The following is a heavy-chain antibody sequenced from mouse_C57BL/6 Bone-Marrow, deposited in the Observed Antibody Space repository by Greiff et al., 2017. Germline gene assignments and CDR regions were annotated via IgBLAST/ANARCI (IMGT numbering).Heavy chain of an antibody. CDR3: ARSGPLGRSFDY. V-gene: IGHV1-55*01. CDR1: GYTFTRYW. Sequence: QVQLQQPGAELVKPGASVKMSCKASGYTFTRYWITWVKQRPGQGLEWIGDIYPTSGRTNYNEKFKRKAILTVDTPSNTAYMQLSSLTSEDSAVFYCARSGPLGRSFDYWGQGTTLTVSS. D-gene: IGHD4-1*01. CDR2: IYPTSGRT. J-gene: IGHJ2*01.